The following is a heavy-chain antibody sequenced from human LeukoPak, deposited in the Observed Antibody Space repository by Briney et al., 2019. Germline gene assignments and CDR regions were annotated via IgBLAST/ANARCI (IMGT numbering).Heavy chain of an antibody. CDR2: IWSDGSNK. Sequence: GGSLRLSCAASGFTFSDYGMHWVRQAPGKGLEGGAVIWSDGSNKYYSDSVKGRFTISRDNSKNTLYLQMNSLRAEDTALYYCARASGVFDLWGRGTLVSVPS. CDR1: GFTFSDYG. CDR3: ARASGVFDL. V-gene: IGHV3-33*01. D-gene: IGHD1-14*01. J-gene: IGHJ3*01.